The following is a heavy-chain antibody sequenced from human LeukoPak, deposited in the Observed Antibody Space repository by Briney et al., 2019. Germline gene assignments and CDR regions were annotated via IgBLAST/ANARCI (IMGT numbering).Heavy chain of an antibody. CDR2: IHNSGST. CDR3: AGNVDY. CDR1: GGSISTYY. V-gene: IGHV4-59*01. J-gene: IGHJ4*02. Sequence: PSETLSLTCTVSGGSISTYYWNWIRQPPGKGLEWVGYIHNSGSTSYNPSLKSRVTISVDTSKNQFSLKLTSVTAADTAVYYCAGNVDYWGQGTLVTVSS.